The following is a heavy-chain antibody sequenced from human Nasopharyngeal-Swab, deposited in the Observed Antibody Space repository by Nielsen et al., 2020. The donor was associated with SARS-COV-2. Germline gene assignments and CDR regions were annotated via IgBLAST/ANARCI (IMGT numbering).Heavy chain of an antibody. CDR3: ARHPVGLDIVVVPAAVDY. Sequence: SETLSLTCAVSGYSISSGSYCGWIRQPPGKGLEWIGSIYHSGSTYYNPSLKSRVTISVDTSKNQFSLKLSSVTAADTAVYYCARHPVGLDIVVVPAAVDYWGQGTLVTVSS. J-gene: IGHJ4*02. CDR2: IYHSGST. V-gene: IGHV4-38-2*01. D-gene: IGHD2-2*01. CDR1: GYSISSGSY.